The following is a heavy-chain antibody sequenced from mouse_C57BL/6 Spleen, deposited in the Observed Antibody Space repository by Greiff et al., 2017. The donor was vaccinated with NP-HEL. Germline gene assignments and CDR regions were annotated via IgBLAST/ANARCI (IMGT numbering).Heavy chain of an antibody. J-gene: IGHJ3*01. CDR2: IYPGNSDT. CDR1: GYTFTSYW. Sequence: EVQLQQSGTVLARPGASVKMSCKTSGYTFTSYWMHWVKQRPGQGLEWIGAIYPGNSDTSYNQKFKGKAKLTAVTSASTAYMELSSLTNEDSAVYYCTRDYGSRRGAWFAYWGQGTLVTVSA. V-gene: IGHV1-5*01. D-gene: IGHD1-1*01. CDR3: TRDYGSRRGAWFAY.